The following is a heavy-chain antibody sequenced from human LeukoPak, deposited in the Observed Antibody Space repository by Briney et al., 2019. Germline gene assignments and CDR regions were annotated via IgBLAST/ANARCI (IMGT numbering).Heavy chain of an antibody. CDR2: IYISGST. D-gene: IGHD3-10*01. CDR1: GGSISSGTYY. V-gene: IGHV4-61*02. J-gene: IGHJ4*02. CDR3: ARDSRARGNYFDY. Sequence: SQTLSLTCTVSGGSISSGTYYWNWIRQPAGKGLEWIGRIYISGSTNYNPSLKSRLTMSVDTSKNQFSLKLSSVTAADTAVYYCARDSRARGNYFDYWGQGTLVTVSS.